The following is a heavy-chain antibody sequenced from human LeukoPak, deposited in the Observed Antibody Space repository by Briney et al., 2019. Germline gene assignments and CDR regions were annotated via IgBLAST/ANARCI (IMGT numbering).Heavy chain of an antibody. CDR3: AKDRDSYTFDY. V-gene: IGHV3-23*01. CDR2: ISGSGGST. J-gene: IGHJ4*02. D-gene: IGHD5-18*01. CDR1: GLTVSSNY. Sequence: GGSLRLSCAASGLTVSSNYMSWVRQAPGKGLEWVSAISGSGGSTYYADSVKGRFTISRDNSKNTLYLQMNSLRAEDTAVYYCAKDRDSYTFDYWGQGTLVTVSS.